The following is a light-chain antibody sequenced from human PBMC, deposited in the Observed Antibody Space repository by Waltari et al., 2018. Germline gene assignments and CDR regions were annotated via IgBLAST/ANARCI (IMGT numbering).Light chain of an antibody. CDR1: SLRSRY. CDR2: GKN. Sequence: SSELTQDPAVSVALGQTVRITCQADSLRSRYDRWYQQKQGQAPVLVIYGKNNRPSGIPDRFSGSSSGNTASLTITGAQAEDEADYYCNSRDSSGNHVVFGGGTKLTVL. CDR3: NSRDSSGNHVV. V-gene: IGLV3-19*01. J-gene: IGLJ2*01.